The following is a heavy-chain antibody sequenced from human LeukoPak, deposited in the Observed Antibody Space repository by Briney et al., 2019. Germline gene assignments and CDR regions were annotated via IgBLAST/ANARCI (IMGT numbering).Heavy chain of an antibody. D-gene: IGHD5-24*01. J-gene: IGHJ3*01. V-gene: IGHV1-2*02. CDR1: GYTFTGYY. CDR2: INPNSGGT. CDR3: ARDLKRWLQTGGLKY. Sequence: ASVKVSCKASGYTFTGYYMHWVRQAPGQGLEWMGWINPNSGGTNYAQKFQGRVTMTRDTSISTAYMELSRLRSDDTAVFYCARDLKRWLQTGGLKYWGQGTMVTVSS.